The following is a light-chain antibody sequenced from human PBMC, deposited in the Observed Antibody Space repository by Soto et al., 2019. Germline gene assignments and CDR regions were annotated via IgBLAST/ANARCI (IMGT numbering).Light chain of an antibody. CDR2: GAY. V-gene: IGKV1-33*01. CDR3: QYCDYVPL. Sequence: EIQMTQSPSSLSASVGDRGTITCQASPDIGNYLNWYQHKPGKAPKLLIYGAYNLETGVPSRCSGGGSGTDFTFTITSLQPEDCATYYCQYCDYVPLFGPGTTVDVK. CDR1: PDIGNY. J-gene: IGKJ3*01.